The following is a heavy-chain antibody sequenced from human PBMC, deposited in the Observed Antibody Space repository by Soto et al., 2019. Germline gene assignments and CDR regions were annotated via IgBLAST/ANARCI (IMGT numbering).Heavy chain of an antibody. D-gene: IGHD2-21*02. V-gene: IGHV4-30-2*01. Sequence: PSETLSLTCAVSGDFMNSADHSWAWIRQPPGKGLEWIGYIHHSGNTYSNPALRSRLTMSVDRSKNQFSLKLTSVTATDTAIYYCARHVVVTSYYFDYWGPGTLVTVSS. J-gene: IGHJ4*02. CDR1: GDFMNSADHS. CDR2: IHHSGNT. CDR3: ARHVVVTSYYFDY.